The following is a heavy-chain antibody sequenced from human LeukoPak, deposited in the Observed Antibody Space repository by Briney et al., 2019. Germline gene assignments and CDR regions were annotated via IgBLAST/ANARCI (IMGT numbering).Heavy chain of an antibody. J-gene: IGHJ4*02. D-gene: IGHD6-25*01. V-gene: IGHV3-30-3*01. CDR2: ISYDGSNK. CDR3: ARESQPLPFDY. Sequence: GGSLRLSCAASGFTFSSYAMHWVRQAPGKGLEWAAVISYDGSNKYYADSVKGRFTISRDNSKNTLYLQMNSLGAEDTAVYYCARESQPLPFDYWGQGTLVTVSS. CDR1: GFTFSSYA.